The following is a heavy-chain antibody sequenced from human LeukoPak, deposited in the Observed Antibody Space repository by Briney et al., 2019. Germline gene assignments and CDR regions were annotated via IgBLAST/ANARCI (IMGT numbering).Heavy chain of an antibody. CDR2: INNGGDVI. CDR3: VVQAGLTYYDISFDS. CDR1: RLKISDYS. V-gene: IGHV3-11*01. Sequence: GGSLRLSCAVSRLKISDYSMSWIRQSPGKGLGWVSSINNGGDVIQYANSVKGRFTVSRDNTKNSLYLQMNSLTAEDTAVYYCVVQAGLTYYDISFDSWGQGTLVTVSS. J-gene: IGHJ5*01. D-gene: IGHD3-9*01.